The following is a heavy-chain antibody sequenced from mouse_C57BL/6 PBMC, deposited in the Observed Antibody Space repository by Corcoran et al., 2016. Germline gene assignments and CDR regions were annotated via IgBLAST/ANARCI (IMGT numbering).Heavy chain of an antibody. CDR2: IGPGSGST. Sequence: QVQLKRSGAELVKTGASVKISCKASDYTFTVYYINWVKQRPGQGLEWIGKIGPGSGSTYYNEKFKGKATLPADKSSSTAYMQLSSLTSEDSAVYFCSSPYAMDYWGQGTSVTVSS. D-gene: IGHD1-1*01. J-gene: IGHJ4*01. CDR1: DYTFTVYY. CDR3: SSPYAMDY. V-gene: IGHV1-77*01.